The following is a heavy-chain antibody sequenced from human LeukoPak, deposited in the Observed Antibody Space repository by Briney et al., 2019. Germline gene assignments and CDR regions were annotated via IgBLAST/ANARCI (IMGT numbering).Heavy chain of an antibody. J-gene: IGHJ3*01. D-gene: IGHD1-26*01. CDR1: VDSLSSDSTA. CDR3: ARECGDAFDV. Sequence: PSQTLSLTCVLSVDSLSSDSTAGNWIRQSPSRGVEGRGSTYFRSKWYNDYAVSVKSRIPINPDTSTNQHSLQLNSVTPEDRAVYYCARECGDAFDVWGQGTMVTVSS. CDR2: TYFRSKWYN. V-gene: IGHV6-1*01.